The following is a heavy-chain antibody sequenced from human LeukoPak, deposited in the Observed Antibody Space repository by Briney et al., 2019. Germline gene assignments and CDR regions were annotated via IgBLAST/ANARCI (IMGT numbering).Heavy chain of an antibody. V-gene: IGHV4-59*12. Sequence: SETLSLTCTVSGGSISSYYWSWIRQPPGKGLEWIGYIYYSGSTNYNPSLKSRVTISVDTSKNQFPLKLSSVTAADTAVYYCARVSGHTGYYHGMDVWGQGTTVTVSS. CDR1: GGSISSYY. CDR2: IYYSGST. D-gene: IGHD1-14*01. CDR3: ARVSGHTGYYHGMDV. J-gene: IGHJ6*02.